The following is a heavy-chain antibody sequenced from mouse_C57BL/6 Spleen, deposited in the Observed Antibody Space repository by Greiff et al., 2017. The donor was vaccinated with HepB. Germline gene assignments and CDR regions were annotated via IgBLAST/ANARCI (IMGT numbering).Heavy chain of an antibody. V-gene: IGHV1-82*01. J-gene: IGHJ4*01. Sequence: QVQLQQSGPELVKPGASVKISCKASGYAFSSSWMNWVKQRPGKGLEWIGRIYPGDGDTNYNGKFKGKATLTADKSSSTAYMQISSLTSEDSAVYFGARYKGDAMDYWGQGTSVTVSS. CDR3: ARYKGDAMDY. CDR1: GYAFSSSW. CDR2: IYPGDGDT. D-gene: IGHD1-3*01.